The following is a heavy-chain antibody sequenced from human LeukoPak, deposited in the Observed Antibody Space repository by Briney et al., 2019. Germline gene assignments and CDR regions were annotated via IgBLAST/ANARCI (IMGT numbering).Heavy chain of an antibody. CDR2: IRYDGSNK. D-gene: IGHD3-22*01. V-gene: IGHV3-30*02. J-gene: IGHJ4*02. CDR1: GFTFSGYG. Sequence: PGGSLRLSCAASGFTFSGYGMHWVRQAPGKGLEWVAFIRYDGSNKYYADSVKGRFTISRDNSKNTLYLQMNGLRAEDTAVYYCAKDPLYYYDSSGYYYSDYFDYWGQGTLVTVSS. CDR3: AKDPLYYYDSSGYYYSDYFDY.